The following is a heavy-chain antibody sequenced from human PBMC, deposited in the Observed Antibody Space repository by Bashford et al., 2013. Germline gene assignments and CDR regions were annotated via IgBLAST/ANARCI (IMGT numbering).Heavy chain of an antibody. CDR1: GGTISTHA. V-gene: IGHV1-69*13. J-gene: IGHJ4*02. D-gene: IGHD3-10*01. CDR3: LRAEDTAVYYCVREYGSGSAGWQYFDL. CDR2: LIPIVGAP. Sequence: PSVKVSCKASGGTISTHAMSWVRQAPGQGLEWMGGLIPIVGAPIYAQKFQDRLTITADSVRGRFTISRDNAKNTLYLQMNSLRAEDTAVYYCVREYGSGSAGWQYFDLWGQGTLVTVSS.